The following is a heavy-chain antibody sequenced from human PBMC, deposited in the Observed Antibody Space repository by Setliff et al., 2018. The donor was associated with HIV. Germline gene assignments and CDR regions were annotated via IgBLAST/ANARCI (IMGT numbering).Heavy chain of an antibody. Sequence: SETLSLTCAVSGGSITNKYWSWIRQPPGKGLEWLGYVSSSGTTNYTPSLESRLTISVDTSKNQVSLRLSSLTAADTAVYFCARVVSRREDRGTWMKLWLAPYYMDVWG. CDR3: ARVVSRREDRGTWMKLWLAPYYMDV. CDR1: GGSITNKY. D-gene: IGHD3-10*01. CDR2: VSSSGTT. J-gene: IGHJ6*03. V-gene: IGHV4-59*01.